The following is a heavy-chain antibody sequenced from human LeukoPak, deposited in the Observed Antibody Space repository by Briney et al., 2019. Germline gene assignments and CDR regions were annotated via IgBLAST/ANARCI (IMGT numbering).Heavy chain of an antibody. CDR3: AWMAAAYDFDY. Sequence: PGGSLRLSCAASGFTFSDHYMNWIRQAPGKGLEWISYIGSSDSTIYYADSVKGRFTISRDNADNSLYLQMNSLRAEDTALYYCAWMAAAYDFDYWGQGILVTVSS. CDR1: GFTFSDHY. D-gene: IGHD6-25*01. CDR2: IGSSDSTI. J-gene: IGHJ4*02. V-gene: IGHV3-11*01.